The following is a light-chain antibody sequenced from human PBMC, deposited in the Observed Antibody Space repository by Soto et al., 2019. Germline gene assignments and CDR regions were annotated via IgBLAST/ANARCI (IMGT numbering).Light chain of an antibody. CDR3: SSYTSSSTLCV. CDR2: EVS. J-gene: IGLJ1*01. Sequence: QSVLTQPASVSGSPGQSITISCTGTSSDVGGYNYVSWYQQHPGKAPKLMIYEVSNRPSGVSNRFSGRKSGNTASLTISGLQAEDEADYYCSSYTSSSTLCVFGTGTKLTVL. V-gene: IGLV2-14*03. CDR1: SSDVGGYNY.